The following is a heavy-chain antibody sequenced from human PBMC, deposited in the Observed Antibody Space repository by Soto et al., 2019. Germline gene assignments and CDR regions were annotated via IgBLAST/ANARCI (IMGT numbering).Heavy chain of an antibody. CDR2: ISSSSGATT. CDR3: AQMDTMTTSAFDV. J-gene: IGHJ3*01. Sequence: GSLRLSCTASTFNFNVYSMTWVRQPPGKGLEWVAAISSSSGATTYYAESVKGRFTISRDNSKNTLFLQLNSLRGEDTAMYYCAQMDTMTTSAFDVWGPGAMVTVS. D-gene: IGHD5-12*01. CDR1: TFNFNVYS. V-gene: IGHV3-23*01.